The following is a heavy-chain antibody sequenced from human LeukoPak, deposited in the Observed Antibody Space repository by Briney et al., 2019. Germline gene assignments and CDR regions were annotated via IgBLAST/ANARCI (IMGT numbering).Heavy chain of an antibody. CDR2: IYYSGST. J-gene: IGHJ3*02. Sequence: SETLSLTCAVYGGSFSGYYWSWIRQPPGKGLEWIGYIYYSGSTNYNPSLKSRVTISVDTSKNQFSPKLSSVTAADTAVYYCARGIRITDAFDIWGQGTMVTVSS. CDR3: ARGIRITDAFDI. V-gene: IGHV4-59*01. CDR1: GGSFSGYY.